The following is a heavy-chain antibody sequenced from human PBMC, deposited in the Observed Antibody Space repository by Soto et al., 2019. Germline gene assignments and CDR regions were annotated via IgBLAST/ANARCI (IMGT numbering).Heavy chain of an antibody. CDR3: AREERIAAAEGYYYHGMDV. CDR1: GGSISSYY. D-gene: IGHD6-13*01. V-gene: IGHV4-59*01. CDR2: IYYSGST. Sequence: SETLSLTCTVSGGSISSYYWSWIRQPPGKGLEWIGYIYYSGSTNYNPSLKSRVNISVDKSKKYFSLKLSSVTAADTAVYYCAREERIAAAEGYYYHGMDVWGQGTTVTVSS. J-gene: IGHJ6*02.